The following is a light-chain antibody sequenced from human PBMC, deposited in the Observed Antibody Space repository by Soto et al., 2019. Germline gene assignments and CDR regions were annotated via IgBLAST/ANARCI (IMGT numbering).Light chain of an antibody. Sequence: DIQMTQSPSTLSASVGDRVSITCRASQSISSWLAWYQQKPGKAPKLLIYKASSLASVVPSRFSGSGSGTEFTLTISSLQPDDFATYYCQQYNSYWTFGQGTKVDIK. CDR2: KAS. CDR3: QQYNSYWT. J-gene: IGKJ1*01. V-gene: IGKV1-5*03. CDR1: QSISSW.